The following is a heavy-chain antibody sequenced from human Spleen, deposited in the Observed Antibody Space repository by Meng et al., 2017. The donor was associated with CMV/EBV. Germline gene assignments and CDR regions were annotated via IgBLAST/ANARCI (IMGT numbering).Heavy chain of an antibody. Sequence: FTFRSHAMDWVRQAPGKGLEWVSGVSGSGTSTDYVDSVKGRFTISRDNSKNTLYLQMNSLRAEETAVYYCAKDGYYYASGSYSYFDYWGQGALVTVSS. V-gene: IGHV3-23*01. D-gene: IGHD3-10*01. J-gene: IGHJ4*02. CDR3: AKDGYYYASGSYSYFDY. CDR1: FTFRSHA. CDR2: VSGSGTST.